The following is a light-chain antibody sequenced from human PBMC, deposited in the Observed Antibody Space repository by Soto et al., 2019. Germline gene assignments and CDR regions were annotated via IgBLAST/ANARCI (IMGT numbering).Light chain of an antibody. J-gene: IGKJ1*01. CDR3: QQYYSSPRT. CDR2: GAS. CDR1: QSVSSSY. Sequence: EIVLTQSPATLSLSPGERATLSCRASQSVSSSYLAWYQQKPGQAPRLLIYGASSRATGIPDRFSGSGSGTDFTLTISSLQAEDVAVYYCQQYYSSPRTFGQGTKVDIK. V-gene: IGKV3-20*01.